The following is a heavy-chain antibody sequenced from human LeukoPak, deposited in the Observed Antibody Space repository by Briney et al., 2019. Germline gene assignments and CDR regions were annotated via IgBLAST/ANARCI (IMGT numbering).Heavy chain of an antibody. Sequence: SETLSLTCTVSGGSINSYYWSWIRQPAGKGLEWIGRIYTSGSSNYNPSLESRVTMSVDTSKNQFSLRPTSVTAADTAVYYCARAAYGDYRYYYFYLDVWGKGTTVTVSS. V-gene: IGHV4-4*07. J-gene: IGHJ6*03. CDR2: IYTSGSS. CDR3: ARAAYGDYRYYYFYLDV. D-gene: IGHD4-17*01. CDR1: GGSINSYY.